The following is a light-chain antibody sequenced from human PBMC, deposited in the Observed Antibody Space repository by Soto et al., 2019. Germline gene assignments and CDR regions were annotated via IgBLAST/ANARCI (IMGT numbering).Light chain of an antibody. CDR3: QVWDSSSDHVV. J-gene: IGLJ2*01. CDR2: DDS. CDR1: NIGSKS. V-gene: IGLV3-21*02. Sequence: SYELTQPPSVSVAPGQTARITCGGNNIGSKSVHWYQQKPGQAPVLVVYDDSDRPSGIPELFSGSNSGNTATLTIIRVEAGDEADDYCQVWDSSSDHVVFCGGTKLTVL.